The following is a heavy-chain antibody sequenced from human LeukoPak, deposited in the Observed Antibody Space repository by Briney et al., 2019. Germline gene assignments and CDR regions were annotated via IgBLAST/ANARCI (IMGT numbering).Heavy chain of an antibody. V-gene: IGHV3-23*01. J-gene: IGHJ4*02. CDR2: ISGSGGST. CDR3: ASWGMDYYDSSGYR. CDR1: GFTFSSYA. Sequence: GGSLRLSCAASGFTFSSYAMSWVRQAPGKGLEWVSAISGSGGSTYYADSVKGRFTISRDNSKNTLYLQMNSLRAEDTAVYYCASWGMDYYDSSGYRWGQGTLVTVSS. D-gene: IGHD3-22*01.